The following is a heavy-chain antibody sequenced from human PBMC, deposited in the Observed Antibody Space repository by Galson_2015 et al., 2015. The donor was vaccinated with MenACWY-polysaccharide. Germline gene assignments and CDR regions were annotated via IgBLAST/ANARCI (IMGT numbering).Heavy chain of an antibody. CDR3: ARDYCDRITCSGMDV. V-gene: IGHV3-30*03. J-gene: IGHJ6*02. CDR1: GFTFSSSW. Sequence: SLRLSCAASGFTFSSSWMHWVRQAPGKGLEWVAVISYDGINKYYADSVKGRFTISRDNSKYTVYLQMNSLRADDTTVYYCARDYCDRITCSGMDVWGQGTTVTVSS. CDR2: ISYDGINK. D-gene: IGHD2/OR15-2a*01.